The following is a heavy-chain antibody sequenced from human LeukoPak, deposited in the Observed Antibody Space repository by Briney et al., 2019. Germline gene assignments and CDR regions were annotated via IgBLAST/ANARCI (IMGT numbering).Heavy chain of an antibody. CDR1: GYTFTDYY. CDR3: ARGGIVGVYNWFDP. J-gene: IGHJ5*02. V-gene: IGHV1-2*02. Sequence: GGSVKVSCKASGYTFTDYYIHWVRQAPGQGLEWTGWINPNSGGTNYAQKFQGRVTMTRDTSISTAYMELSRLRSDDTAVYYCARGGIVGVYNWFDPWGQGTLVTVSS. CDR2: INPNSGGT. D-gene: IGHD1-26*01.